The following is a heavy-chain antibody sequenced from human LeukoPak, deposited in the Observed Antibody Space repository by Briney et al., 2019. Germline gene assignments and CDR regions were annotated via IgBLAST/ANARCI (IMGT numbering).Heavy chain of an antibody. V-gene: IGHV3-7*01. J-gene: IGHJ4*02. Sequence: PGGSLRLSCAASGFTFSSYAMSWVRQAPGKGLEWVANIKQDGSEKYYVDSVKGRFTISRDNAKNSLYLQMNSLRAEDTAVYYCARGEGGSFHFDYWGQGTLVTVSS. CDR1: GFTFSSYA. CDR2: IKQDGSEK. CDR3: ARGEGGSFHFDY. D-gene: IGHD1-26*01.